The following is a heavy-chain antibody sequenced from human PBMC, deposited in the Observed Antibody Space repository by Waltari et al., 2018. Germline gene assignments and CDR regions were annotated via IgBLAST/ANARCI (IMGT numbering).Heavy chain of an antibody. V-gene: IGHV5-51*01. CDR3: ARLFWEDIVGVPAAESEGYFDY. J-gene: IGHJ4*02. CDR1: GYSFTSYW. D-gene: IGHD2-2*01. CDR2: IYPCDSDT. Sequence: EVQLVQSGAEVKKPGESLKISCTGSGYSFTSYWIGWVRQMPGKGLEWMGIIYPCDSDTRYSPSVQGQGTIAAEKSISTADLQWSSLKASDTAMYYCARLFWEDIVGVPAAESEGYFDYWGQGTLVTVSS.